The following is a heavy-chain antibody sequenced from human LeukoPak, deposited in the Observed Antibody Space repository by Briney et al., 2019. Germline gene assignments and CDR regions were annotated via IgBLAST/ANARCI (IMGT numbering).Heavy chain of an antibody. CDR3: ARGQSAAGNFDY. CDR2: INHSGST. D-gene: IGHD6-13*01. CDR1: GGSFSGYY. Sequence: SETLSLTCAVYGGSFSGYYWSWIRQPPGKGLEWTGEINHSGSTNYNPSLKSRVTISVDTSKNQFSLKLSSVTAADTAVYYCARGQSAAGNFDYWGQGTLVTVSS. J-gene: IGHJ4*02. V-gene: IGHV4-34*01.